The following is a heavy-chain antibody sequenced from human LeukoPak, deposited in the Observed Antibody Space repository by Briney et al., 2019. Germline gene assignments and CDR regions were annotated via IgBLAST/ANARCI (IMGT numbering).Heavy chain of an antibody. D-gene: IGHD6-6*01. V-gene: IGHV1-69*05. J-gene: IGHJ5*02. CDR2: IIPIFGTA. Sequence: LVKVSCKASGGTFSSYAISWVRQAPGQGLEWMGGIIPIFGTANYAQKFQGRVTITTDESTSTAYMELSSLRSEDTAVYYCARGDNDRYSSSSWGQGTLVTVSS. CDR1: GGTFSSYA. CDR3: ARGDNDRYSSSS.